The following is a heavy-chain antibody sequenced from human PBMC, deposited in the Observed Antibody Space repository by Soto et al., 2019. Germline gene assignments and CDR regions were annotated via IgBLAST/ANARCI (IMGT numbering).Heavy chain of an antibody. Sequence: QVQLVQSGTEVKKPGASVKVSGQASGYSISAYYIHGVRQVPGQGLEWMGWIDPKNGGTVSAQKFQGRLTMTRDTSISTVYMDLSGLSSDDTALYYCGRDDYGIFPYWGQGSLVTVSS. V-gene: IGHV1-2*02. J-gene: IGHJ4*02. CDR2: IDPKNGGT. CDR3: GRDDYGIFPY. D-gene: IGHD3-10*01. CDR1: GYSISAYY.